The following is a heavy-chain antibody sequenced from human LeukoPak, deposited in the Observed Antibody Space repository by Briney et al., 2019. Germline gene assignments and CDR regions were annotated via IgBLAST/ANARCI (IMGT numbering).Heavy chain of an antibody. CDR2: IYTSGST. CDR1: GGSISSGSYY. CDR3: ARDSRYNWFDP. V-gene: IGHV4-61*02. Sequence: PSETLSLTCTVSGGSISSGSYYWSWIRQPAGKGLKWIGRIYTSGSTNYNPSLKSRVTISVDTSKNQFSLKLSSVTAADTAVYYCARDSRYNWFDPWGQGTLVTVSS. J-gene: IGHJ5*02.